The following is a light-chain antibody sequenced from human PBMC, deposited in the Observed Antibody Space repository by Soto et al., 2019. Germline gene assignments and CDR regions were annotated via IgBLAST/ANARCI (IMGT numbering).Light chain of an antibody. CDR1: QTISSR. CDR2: KTS. J-gene: IGKJ4*02. Sequence: DIQMTQSPSTLSASVGDRVTITCRASQTISSRLAWYQQLPGKAPKLLIYKTSSLESGVPSRFSGSGSGTEFTLTISSLQPEDLGIYYCQHYDTYSPFGGGTKVEIK. CDR3: QHYDTYSP. V-gene: IGKV1-5*03.